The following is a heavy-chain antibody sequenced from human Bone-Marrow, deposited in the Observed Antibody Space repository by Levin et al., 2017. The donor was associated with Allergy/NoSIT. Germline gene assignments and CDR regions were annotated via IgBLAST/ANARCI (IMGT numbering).Heavy chain of an antibody. CDR2: IYPGDSDT. V-gene: IGHV5-51*01. Sequence: KSGGSLRLSCKGSGYSFTSYWIGWVRQMPGKGLEWMGIIYPGDSDTRYSPSFQGQVTISADKSISTAYLQWSSLKASDTAMYYCARRLRWYGYGMDVWGQGTTVTVSS. CDR3: ARRLRWYGYGMDV. D-gene: IGHD4-23*01. J-gene: IGHJ6*02. CDR1: GYSFTSYW.